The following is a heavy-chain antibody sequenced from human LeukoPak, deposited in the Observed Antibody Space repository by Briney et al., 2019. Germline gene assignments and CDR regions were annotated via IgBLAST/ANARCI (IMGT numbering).Heavy chain of an antibody. D-gene: IGHD2-2*01. J-gene: IGHJ6*02. Sequence: GGSLRLSCAAPGFTFSDHYMSWISQAPGKWTEWVSYISSSSSYTNYAASVKGRFTISRDNAKNSLYLQMNSLRAEDTAVYYCARDHCSSTSCYYDYYYGMDVWGQGTTVTVSS. CDR2: ISSSSSYT. CDR1: GFTFSDHY. V-gene: IGHV3-11*05. CDR3: ARDHCSSTSCYYDYYYGMDV.